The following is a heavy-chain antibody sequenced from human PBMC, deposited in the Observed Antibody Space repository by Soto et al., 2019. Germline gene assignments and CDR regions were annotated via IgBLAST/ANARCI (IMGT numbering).Heavy chain of an antibody. J-gene: IGHJ4*02. CDR1: GGSFSGYY. V-gene: IGHV4-34*01. CDR3: AGYSSGWPRQDD. CDR2: INHSGST. D-gene: IGHD6-19*01. Sequence: PSETLSLTCAVYGGSFSGYYWSWIRQPPGKGLEWIGEINHSGSTNYNPSLKSRVTISVDTSKNQFSLKLSSVTAADTAVYYCAGYSSGWPRQDDSGQGTLVTVSS.